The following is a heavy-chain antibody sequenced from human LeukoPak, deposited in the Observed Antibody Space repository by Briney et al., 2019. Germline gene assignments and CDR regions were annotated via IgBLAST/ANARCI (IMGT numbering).Heavy chain of an antibody. Sequence: SETLSLTCTVSGGSISSYYWSWIRQPPGKGLEWIGYIYYSGSTNYNPSLKSRVTISVDTSKNQFSLKLSSVTAADTAVYYCARHLYYDYVWGSYRYSFDYWGQGTLVTVSS. CDR2: IYYSGST. J-gene: IGHJ4*02. CDR3: ARHLYYDYVWGSYRYSFDY. V-gene: IGHV4-59*08. D-gene: IGHD3-16*02. CDR1: GGSISSYY.